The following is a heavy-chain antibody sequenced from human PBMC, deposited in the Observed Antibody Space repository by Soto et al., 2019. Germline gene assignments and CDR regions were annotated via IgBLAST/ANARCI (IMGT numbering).Heavy chain of an antibody. CDR1: GFTFSVYW. D-gene: IGHD3-10*01. V-gene: IGHV3-74*01. Sequence: GGSLRLSCEASGFTFSVYWMHWVRQPPGKGLVWVSRINTDGSDTRYADSVKGRFTISRDNAENTLYLQINSLRADDTAVYYCARDQGAGWFGRYFDLWGRGTLVTVSS. J-gene: IGHJ2*01. CDR2: INTDGSDT. CDR3: ARDQGAGWFGRYFDL.